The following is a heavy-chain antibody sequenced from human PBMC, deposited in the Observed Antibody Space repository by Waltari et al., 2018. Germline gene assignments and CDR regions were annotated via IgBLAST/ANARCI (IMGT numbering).Heavy chain of an antibody. D-gene: IGHD6-13*01. CDR3: AREYSRYYFDY. V-gene: IGHV4-39*07. CDR1: GCSISSRSYY. Sequence: QLQLQESGPGLVKPSETLSLTCTVSGCSISSRSYYWGWIRQPPGKGLEWIGSIYYSGSTYYNPSLKSRVTISVDTSKNQFSLKLSSVTAADTAVYYCAREYSRYYFDYWGQGTLVTVSS. J-gene: IGHJ4*02. CDR2: IYYSGST.